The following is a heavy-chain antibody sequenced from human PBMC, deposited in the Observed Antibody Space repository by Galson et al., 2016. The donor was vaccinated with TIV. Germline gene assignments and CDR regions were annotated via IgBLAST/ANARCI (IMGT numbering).Heavy chain of an antibody. CDR1: GFTFSAYA. J-gene: IGHJ4*02. D-gene: IGHD2/OR15-2a*01. V-gene: IGHV3-21*01. CDR2: SSSSGRFT. CDR3: ARVKDDGEYSFGPFDY. Sequence: SLRLSCAGFGFTFSAYAIHWVRQAPGKGLEWVSSSSSSGRFTYYAESLRGRITISRDRARSSLHLQMNSLRPEDTAVYFCARVKDDGEYSFGPFDYWGQGTTVTVSS.